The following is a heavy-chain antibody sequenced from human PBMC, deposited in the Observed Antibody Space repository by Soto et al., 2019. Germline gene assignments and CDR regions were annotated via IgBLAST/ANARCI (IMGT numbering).Heavy chain of an antibody. J-gene: IGHJ6*02. Sequence: GGSLRLSCAASGFTFDDYAMHWVRQAPGKGLEWVSGISWNSGSIGYADSVKGRFTISRDNAKNSLYLQMNSLRAEDTALYYCAKELYYYDSSGYHGNYYYGMDVWGQGTTVTAP. CDR2: ISWNSGSI. V-gene: IGHV3-9*01. D-gene: IGHD3-22*01. CDR3: AKELYYYDSSGYHGNYYYGMDV. CDR1: GFTFDDYA.